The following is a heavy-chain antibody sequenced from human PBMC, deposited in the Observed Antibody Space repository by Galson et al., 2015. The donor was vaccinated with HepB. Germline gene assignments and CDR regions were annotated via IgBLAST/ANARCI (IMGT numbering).Heavy chain of an antibody. CDR3: ARDLSGALSAGGYYYYGMDV. D-gene: IGHD3-10*01. CDR2: IIPIFGTA. CDR1: GGTFSSYA. Sequence: SCKASGGTFSSYAISWVRQAPGQGLEWMGGIIPIFGTANYAQKFQGRVTITADESTSTAYMELSSLRSEDTAVYYCARDLSGALSAGGYYYYGMDVWGQGTTVTVSS. V-gene: IGHV1-69*01. J-gene: IGHJ6*02.